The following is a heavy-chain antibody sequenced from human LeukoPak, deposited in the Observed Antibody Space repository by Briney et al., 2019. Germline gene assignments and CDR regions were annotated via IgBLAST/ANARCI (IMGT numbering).Heavy chain of an antibody. V-gene: IGHV3-66*04. CDR1: GLPHSIYC. D-gene: IGHD3-22*01. Sequence: GRSLRLLRAFSGLPHSIYCMNCAPRARARGLEGVSVIYSGGSTYYADSVKGRFTISRDNSKNTLYLQMNSLRAEYTAVYYCARHSLVVIYAFDIWGQGTMVTVSS. CDR2: IYSGGST. CDR3: ARHSLVVIYAFDI. J-gene: IGHJ3*02.